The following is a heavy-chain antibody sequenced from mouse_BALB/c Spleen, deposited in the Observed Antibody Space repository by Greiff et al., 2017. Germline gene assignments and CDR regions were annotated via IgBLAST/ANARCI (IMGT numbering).Heavy chain of an antibody. CDR1: GYTFTSYY. Sequence: VQLQQPGAELVKPGASVKLSCKASGYTFTSYYMYWVKQRPGQGLEWIGGINPSNGGTNFNEKFKSKATLTVDKSSSTAYMQLSSLTSEDSAVDYCTRKYGNYDWFAYWGQGTLVTVSA. D-gene: IGHD2-10*02. CDR2: INPSNGGT. V-gene: IGHV1S81*02. CDR3: TRKYGNYDWFAY. J-gene: IGHJ3*01.